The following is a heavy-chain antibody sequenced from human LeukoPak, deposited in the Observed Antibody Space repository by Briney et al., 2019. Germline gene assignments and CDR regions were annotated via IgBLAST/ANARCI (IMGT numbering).Heavy chain of an antibody. D-gene: IGHD3-22*01. V-gene: IGHV4-39*07. CDR1: GGSISSGSYY. J-gene: IGHJ4*02. Sequence: SETLSLTCTVSGGSISSGSYYWGWIRQPPGKGLEWIGSIDYSGSTYYNPSLKSRVTISVDTSKNQFSLKLSSVTAADTAVYYCARELYYDSSGYPDPDLDYWGQGTLVTVSS. CDR3: ARELYYDSSGYPDPDLDY. CDR2: IDYSGST.